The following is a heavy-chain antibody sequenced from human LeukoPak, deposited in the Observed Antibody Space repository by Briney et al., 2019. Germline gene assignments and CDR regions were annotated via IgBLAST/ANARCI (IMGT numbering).Heavy chain of an antibody. J-gene: IGHJ4*02. D-gene: IGHD3-10*01. CDR1: GFTFSGYS. V-gene: IGHV3-21*01. CDR3: AREASGSDPNFDY. CDR2: ISSSSSYI. Sequence: PGGSLRLSCAASGFTFSGYSMNWVRQAPGKGLEWVSSISSSSSYIYYADSVKGRFTISRDNAKNSLYLQMNSLRAEDTAVYYCAREASGSDPNFDYWGQGTLVTVSS.